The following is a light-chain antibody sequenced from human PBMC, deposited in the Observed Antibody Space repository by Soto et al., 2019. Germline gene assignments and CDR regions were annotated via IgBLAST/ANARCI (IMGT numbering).Light chain of an antibody. V-gene: IGKV3-20*01. CDR3: QQYDSSPTT. Sequence: DIVLTQSPGTLSLSPGERATLSCRASQSVISSYLAWYQQKPGQAPRLLIYGASSRATGIPDRFSVSGSGTDFTLTISRLEPEDFAVYYCQQYDSSPTTCGQGTKVEIK. J-gene: IGKJ1*01. CDR2: GAS. CDR1: QSVISSY.